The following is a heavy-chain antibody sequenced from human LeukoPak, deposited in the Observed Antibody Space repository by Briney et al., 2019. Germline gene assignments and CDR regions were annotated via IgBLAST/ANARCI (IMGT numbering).Heavy chain of an antibody. CDR2: INQDGNEK. D-gene: IGHD2-8*01. J-gene: IGHJ5*02. V-gene: IGHV3-7*01. Sequence: GGSLRLSCAASGFTFSDYYMSWIRQAPGKGLEWVANINQDGNEKYYVASVKGRFTISRDNAKNSLYLQMNSLRAEDTAVYFCARVVGDIVLMVYAIGWFDPCGQGTLVTVSS. CDR3: ARVVGDIVLMVYAIGWFDP. CDR1: GFTFSDYY.